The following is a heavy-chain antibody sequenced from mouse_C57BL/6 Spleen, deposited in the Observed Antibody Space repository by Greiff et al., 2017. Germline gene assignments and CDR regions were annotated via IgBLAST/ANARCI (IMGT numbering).Heavy chain of an antibody. J-gene: IGHJ4*01. D-gene: IGHD1-1*01. V-gene: IGHV5-4*01. Sequence: EVHLVESGGGLVKPGGSLKLSCAASGFTFSSYAMSWVRQTPEKRLEWVATISDGGSYTYYPDNVKGRFTISRDNAKNNLYLQMSHLKSEDTAMYYCARDQGSHYAMDYWGQGTSVTVSS. CDR2: ISDGGSYT. CDR3: ARDQGSHYAMDY. CDR1: GFTFSSYA.